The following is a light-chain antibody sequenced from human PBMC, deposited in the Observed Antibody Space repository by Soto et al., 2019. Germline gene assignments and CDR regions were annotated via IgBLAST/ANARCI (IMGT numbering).Light chain of an antibody. V-gene: IGLV2-11*01. Sequence: QLVLTQPRSVSGSPGQSVTISCTGTSSDFGGDDFVSWYQHHPAKAPKLMIHDVSKRPSGVPDRFSGSKSGNTASLTISGLQAEDEADYYCCSYAGSYTLYVFGTGTKLTVL. CDR1: SSDFGGDDF. J-gene: IGLJ1*01. CDR3: CSYAGSYTLYV. CDR2: DVS.